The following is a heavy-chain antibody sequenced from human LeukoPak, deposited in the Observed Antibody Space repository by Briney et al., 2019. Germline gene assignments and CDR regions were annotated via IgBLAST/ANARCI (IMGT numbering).Heavy chain of an antibody. CDR2: IYYSGST. V-gene: IGHV4-59*01. J-gene: IGHJ5*02. CDR3: ARAPNLDFDP. Sequence: ASETLSLTCTVSGGSISSYYWSWIRQPPGKGLEWIGYIYYSGSTNYNPSLKSRVTISVDTSKNQFSLKLSSVTAADTAVYYCARAPNLDFDPWGQGTLVTVSS. CDR1: GGSISSYY.